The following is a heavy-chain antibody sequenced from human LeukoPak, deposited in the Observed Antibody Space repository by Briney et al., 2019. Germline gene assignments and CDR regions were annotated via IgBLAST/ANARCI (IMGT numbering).Heavy chain of an antibody. CDR3: ARDFGSSSPSEFDY. J-gene: IGHJ4*02. CDR2: ISAYNGNT. V-gene: IGHV1-18*01. D-gene: IGHD6-13*01. CDR1: GYTFISYG. Sequence: ASVKVSCKASGYTFISYGISWVRQAPGQGLEWMGWISAYNGNTNNAQRFQGRVTMTRNTSISTAYMELSSLRSEDTAVYYCARDFGSSSPSEFDYWGQGTLVTVSS.